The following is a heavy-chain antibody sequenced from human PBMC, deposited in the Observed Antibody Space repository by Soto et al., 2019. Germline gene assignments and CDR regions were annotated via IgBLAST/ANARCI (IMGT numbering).Heavy chain of an antibody. J-gene: IGHJ5*01. V-gene: IGHV3-30*18. CDR1: GFTFSTYG. CDR3: AKLRYFDWSSYNWFEY. Sequence: PGGSLRLSCAASGFTFSTYGMHWVRQAPGKGLEWVAVISYGGSNKYYADSVKGRFTISRDNSKNTLYLQMNSLRSEDTAVYYCAKLRYFDWSSYNWFEYWGQGTPVTASS. CDR2: ISYGGSNK. D-gene: IGHD3-9*01.